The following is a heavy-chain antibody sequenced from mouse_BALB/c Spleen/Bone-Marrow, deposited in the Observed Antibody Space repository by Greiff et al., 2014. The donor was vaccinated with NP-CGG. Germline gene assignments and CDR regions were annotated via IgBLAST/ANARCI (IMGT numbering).Heavy chain of an antibody. J-gene: IGHJ4*01. D-gene: IGHD2-3*01. V-gene: IGHV1-82*01. Sequence: QVQLQQSGPELFKPGASVKISCKASDYAFSTSWMNWVKQRPGQGLEWIGRIYPGDGDTYYNGKFKGKATLTADKSSSTAYMQLSSLTSVDSAVYFCARSDGYRAMDYWGKGTSVTV. CDR3: ARSDGYRAMDY. CDR1: DYAFSTSW. CDR2: IYPGDGDT.